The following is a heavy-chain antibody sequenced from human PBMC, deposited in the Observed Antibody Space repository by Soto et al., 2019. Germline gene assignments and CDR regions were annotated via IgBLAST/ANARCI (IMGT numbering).Heavy chain of an antibody. CDR3: TSLQD. J-gene: IGHJ1*01. CDR2: IKSKSDGGTT. V-gene: IGHV3-15*05. CDR1: GLSLGDAW. Sequence: EVQLVEAGGGLVKPGGSLRLSCAASGLSLGDAWMSWVRQAPGKGLEWVGRIKSKSDGGTTDYAATVKGRFAISRDDSANTLVLQLSGLKIEATAVYYCTSLQDWGQGNLVIVSS.